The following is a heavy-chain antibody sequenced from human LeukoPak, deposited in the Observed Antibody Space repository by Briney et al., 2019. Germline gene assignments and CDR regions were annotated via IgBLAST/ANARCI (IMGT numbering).Heavy chain of an antibody. Sequence: ASVKVSCKASGYTFTSYYMHWVRQAPGQGLEWMGIINPSGGSTSYAQKFQGRVTMTRDTSASTVYMELSSLRSEDTAVYYCARDLGVVVPAAILYYYYYYGMDVWGQGTTVTVS. CDR1: GYTFTSYY. CDR3: ARDLGVVVPAAILYYYYYYGMDV. J-gene: IGHJ6*02. V-gene: IGHV1-46*01. CDR2: INPSGGST. D-gene: IGHD2-2*01.